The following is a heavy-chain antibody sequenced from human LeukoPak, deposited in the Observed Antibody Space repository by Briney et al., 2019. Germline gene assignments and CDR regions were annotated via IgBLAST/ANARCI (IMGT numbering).Heavy chain of an antibody. CDR1: GYTFTSYG. CDR2: IIPIFGTA. D-gene: IGHD3-10*01. J-gene: IGHJ6*02. V-gene: IGHV1-69*13. Sequence: ASVKVSCKASGYTFTSYGISWVRQAPGQGLEWMGGIIPIFGTANYAQKFQGRVTITADESTSTAYTELSSLRSEDTAVYYCARGRTMVRGVTPGNYYYGMDVWGQGTTVTVSS. CDR3: ARGRTMVRGVTPGNYYYGMDV.